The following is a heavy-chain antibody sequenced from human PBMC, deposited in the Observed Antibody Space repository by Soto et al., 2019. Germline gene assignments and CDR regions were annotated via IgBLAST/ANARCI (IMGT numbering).Heavy chain of an antibody. CDR2: IYFSGTT. D-gene: IGHD6-13*01. V-gene: IGHV4-59*08. CDR3: TRHEGGAAADRPLDY. CDR1: GDSISSYY. Sequence: SETLSLTCTVSGDSISSYYWSWIRQPPGKGLEWIGYIYFSGTTNYNPSLKSRVTISLDTSKKHFSLKLNSMTAADTAVYYCTRHEGGAAADRPLDYWGQGTLVTVSS. J-gene: IGHJ4*02.